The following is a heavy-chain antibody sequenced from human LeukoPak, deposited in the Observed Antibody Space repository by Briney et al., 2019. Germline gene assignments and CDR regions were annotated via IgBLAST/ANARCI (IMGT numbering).Heavy chain of an antibody. CDR3: ARGVYGGNRGWYFDL. CDR1: GGSISSSSYY. CDR2: IYNSGST. D-gene: IGHD4-23*01. J-gene: IGHJ2*01. V-gene: IGHV4-61*05. Sequence: SETLSLTCTVSGGSISSSSYYWGWIRQPPGKGLEWIGYIYNSGSTNYNPSLKSRVTISVDTSKNQFFLKLSSVTAADTAVYYCARGVYGGNRGWYFDLWGRGTLVTVSS.